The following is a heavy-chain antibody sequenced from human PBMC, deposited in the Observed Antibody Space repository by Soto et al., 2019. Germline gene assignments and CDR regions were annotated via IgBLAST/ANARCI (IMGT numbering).Heavy chain of an antibody. CDR2: IYYSGST. Sequence: SETLSLTCTVSGGSISSYYWSWIRQPPGKGLEWFGYIYYSGSTNYNPSLKSRVTISVDTSKNQFSLKLSSVTAADTAVYHCARDRAFHCTNGVCYTREYYYYGMDVWGQGTTVT. CDR3: ARDRAFHCTNGVCYTREYYYYGMDV. V-gene: IGHV4-59*01. CDR1: GGSISSYY. D-gene: IGHD2-8*01. J-gene: IGHJ6*02.